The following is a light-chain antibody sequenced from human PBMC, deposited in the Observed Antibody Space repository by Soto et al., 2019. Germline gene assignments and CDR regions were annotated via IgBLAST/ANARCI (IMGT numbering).Light chain of an antibody. Sequence: DIQMTQSPSSVSASRDRVTITCRASQHISTWLVWYQQKPGKAPQLLIYAASSLQTGVPSRFSGSGSGTDFSLTISSLQPEDSATYYCQQANSFPFTFGQGTRLEI. CDR3: QQANSFPFT. CDR1: QHISTW. J-gene: IGKJ2*01. V-gene: IGKV1-12*01. CDR2: AAS.